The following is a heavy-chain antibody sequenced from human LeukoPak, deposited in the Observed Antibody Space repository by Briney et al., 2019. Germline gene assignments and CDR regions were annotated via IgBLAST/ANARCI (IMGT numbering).Heavy chain of an antibody. CDR3: ARDNYDSSGYYEHALDL. CDR2: IYYTGST. V-gene: IGHV4-34*01. Sequence: SETLSLTCAVYGGSFSGYYWSWIRQPPGKGLEWIAYIYYTGSTYYNPSLKNRVTISVDTSKNQFSLKMTSLTAADTAVYYCARDNYDSSGYYEHALDLWGQGTMVTVSS. J-gene: IGHJ3*01. D-gene: IGHD3-22*01. CDR1: GGSFSGYY.